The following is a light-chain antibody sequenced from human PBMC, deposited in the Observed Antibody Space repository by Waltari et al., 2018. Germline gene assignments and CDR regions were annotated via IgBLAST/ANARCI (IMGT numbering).Light chain of an antibody. CDR3: LSGSAKSGF. Sequence: DELRQPPSASVSPGQTAKITRSGNDLAKNPGNWYQQKPGQAPVLVLFKDNERPSEIVERFSGSRSGTTVTLTISGAQAEDEADYYCLSGSAKSGFFGGGTRLTVL. CDR1: DLAKNP. J-gene: IGLJ7*01. CDR2: KDN. V-gene: IGLV3-27*01.